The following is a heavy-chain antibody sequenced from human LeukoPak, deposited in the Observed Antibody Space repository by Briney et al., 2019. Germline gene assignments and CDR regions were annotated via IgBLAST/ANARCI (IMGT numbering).Heavy chain of an antibody. J-gene: IGHJ6*03. CDR1: GYTFTSYD. CDR3: ARADVKGYCSGGSCLYYYYMDV. V-gene: IGHV1-8*03. Sequence: ASVKVSCKASGYTFTSYDINWVRQATGQGLEWMGWMNPKSGNTGYAQKFQGRVTIPRNTSISTAYMELSSLRSEDTAVYYCARADVKGYCSGGSCLYYYYMDVWGKGTTVTVSS. D-gene: IGHD2-15*01. CDR2: MNPKSGNT.